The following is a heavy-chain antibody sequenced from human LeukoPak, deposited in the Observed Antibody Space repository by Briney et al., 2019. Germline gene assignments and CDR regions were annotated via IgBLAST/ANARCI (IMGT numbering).Heavy chain of an antibody. CDR2: TFYSGST. CDR3: VRHHLSYRSGWYG. CDR1: GGSISSSDFY. Sequence: SETLSLTCSVSGGSISSSDFYWGWIRQPPGKGLEWIGSTFYSGSTNYNPSLKSRVTISVDTSKNQFSLKVTSVTAADTAVYYCVRHHLSYRSGWYGWGQGTLVTVSS. J-gene: IGHJ4*02. V-gene: IGHV4-39*01. D-gene: IGHD6-19*01.